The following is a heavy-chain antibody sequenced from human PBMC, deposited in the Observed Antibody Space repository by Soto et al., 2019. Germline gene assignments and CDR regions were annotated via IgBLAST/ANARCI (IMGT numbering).Heavy chain of an antibody. CDR2: IHHSGTT. D-gene: IGHD1-7*01. V-gene: IGHV4-4*02. Sequence: QVQLQESGPGLVQPAGTLSLTCTVSGGSVTSRNWWIWVRQPPGKGLEWIGAIHHSGTTGYNPSLKSRATISVDKSKNHFSLRLTSVTAADTALYYCARQELELDWFDPWGQGTLVSVSS. J-gene: IGHJ5*02. CDR3: ARQELELDWFDP. CDR1: GGSVTSRNW.